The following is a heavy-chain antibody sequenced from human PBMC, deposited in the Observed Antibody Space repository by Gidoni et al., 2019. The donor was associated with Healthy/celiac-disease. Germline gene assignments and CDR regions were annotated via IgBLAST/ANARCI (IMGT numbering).Heavy chain of an antibody. J-gene: IGHJ4*02. V-gene: IGHV4-34*01. Sequence: LSLTCAAYGGSFSGYYWSWIRQPQGKGLEWIGEINRSGSTNYNPSLKSRVTISVDTSKNQFSLKLSSVTAADTAVYYCARGASSNFDYWGQGTLVTVSS. CDR3: ARGASSNFDY. D-gene: IGHD4-4*01. CDR2: INRSGST. CDR1: GGSFSGYY.